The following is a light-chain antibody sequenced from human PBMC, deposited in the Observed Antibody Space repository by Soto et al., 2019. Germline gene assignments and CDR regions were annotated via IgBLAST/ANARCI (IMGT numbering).Light chain of an antibody. CDR3: QSYDSSLIGSRYV. V-gene: IGLV1-40*01. CDR1: SSNIGAGYD. CDR2: GNS. Sequence: QSVLTQPPSVSGAPCQRVTISCTGSSSNIGAGYDVHWYQQLPGTAPKLLIYGNSNRPSGVPDRFSGSKSGTSASLAITGLQAEDEADYYCQSYDSSLIGSRYVFGTGTKVTVL. J-gene: IGLJ1*01.